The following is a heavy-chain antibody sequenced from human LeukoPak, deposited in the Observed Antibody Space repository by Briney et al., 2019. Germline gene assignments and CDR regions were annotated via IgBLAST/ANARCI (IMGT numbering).Heavy chain of an antibody. Sequence: ASVKVSCKASGGTFSSYAISWVRQAPGQGLEWMGIINPSGGSTSYAQKFQGRVTMTRDTSTSTVYMELSSLRSEDTAVYYCARDPPAHSIAAAGPFDYWGQGTLVTVSS. CDR1: GGTFSSYA. V-gene: IGHV1-46*01. J-gene: IGHJ4*02. CDR3: ARDPPAHSIAAAGPFDY. CDR2: INPSGGST. D-gene: IGHD6-13*01.